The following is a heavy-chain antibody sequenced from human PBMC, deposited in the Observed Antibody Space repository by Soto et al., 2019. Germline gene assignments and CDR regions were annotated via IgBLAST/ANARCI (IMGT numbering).Heavy chain of an antibody. CDR3: ARWYSSSWYYFDY. CDR1: GGSISSYY. J-gene: IGHJ4*02. V-gene: IGHV4-59*01. CDR2: IYYSGST. D-gene: IGHD6-13*01. Sequence: SETLSLTCTVSGGSISSYYWSWIRQPPGKGLEWIGYIYYSGSTNYNPSLKSRVTISVDTSKNQFSLKLSSVTAADTAVYYCARWYSSSWYYFDYWGQGTLVTVS.